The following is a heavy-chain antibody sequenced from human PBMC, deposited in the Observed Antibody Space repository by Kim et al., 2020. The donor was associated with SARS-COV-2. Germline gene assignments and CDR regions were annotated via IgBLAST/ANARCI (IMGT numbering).Heavy chain of an antibody. CDR3: ARSTWIQTPVQTKFDF. CDR1: GYKFYQLW. D-gene: IGHD5-18*01. V-gene: IGHV1-18*01. CDR2: ISAYNGDI. Sequence: ASVKVSCKTSGYKFYQLWYYLGATGPGQGPEWMGWISAYNGDIIYSQKFQGRVTMTMDTFRSTVYLELRNLRSDDTAMYYCARSTWIQTPVQTKFDFWGQGTMVTVSS. J-gene: IGHJ5*01.